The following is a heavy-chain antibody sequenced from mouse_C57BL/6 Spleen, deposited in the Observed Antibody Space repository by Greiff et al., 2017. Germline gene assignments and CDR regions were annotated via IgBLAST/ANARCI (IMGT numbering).Heavy chain of an antibody. V-gene: IGHV1-53*01. CDR1: GYTFTSYW. J-gene: IGHJ4*01. D-gene: IGHD4-1*01. CDR2: INPSNGGT. CDR3: ARPLTDLYAMDC. Sequence: QVQLQQPGTELVKPGASVKLSCTASGYTFTSYWMHWVKQRPGQGLEWIGNINPSNGGTNYNEKFKSKATLTVDKSSSTAYMQLSSLTSEDSAVYYCARPLTDLYAMDCWGQGTSVTVSS.